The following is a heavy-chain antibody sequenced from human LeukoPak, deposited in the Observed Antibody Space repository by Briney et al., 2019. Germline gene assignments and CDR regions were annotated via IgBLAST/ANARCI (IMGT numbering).Heavy chain of an antibody. D-gene: IGHD4-17*01. CDR2: IIPIFGTA. J-gene: IGHJ4*02. V-gene: IGHV1-69*13. CDR1: GGTFSSYA. Sequence: ASVKVSCKAPGGTFSSYAISWVRQAPGQGLEWMGGIIPIFGTANYAQKFQGRVTITADESTSTAYMELSSLRSEDTAVYYCARLHDYGDYSQYYFDYWGQGTLVTVSS. CDR3: ARLHDYGDYSQYYFDY.